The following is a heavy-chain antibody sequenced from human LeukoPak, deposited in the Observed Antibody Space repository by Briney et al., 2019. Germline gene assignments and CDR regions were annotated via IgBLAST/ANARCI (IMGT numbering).Heavy chain of an antibody. D-gene: IGHD6-13*01. CDR1: GFTFISYS. Sequence: PGGCLRLSFAASGFTFISYSMNWVRQAPGKGLEWVSSISSSSSYIDYADSVKGRFTISGDNAKNSLYLQMNRLSAEDTAVYYCARDDSSSWAPAWYYYYMDVWGKGTTVTVSS. J-gene: IGHJ6*03. CDR3: ARDDSSSWAPAWYYYYMDV. CDR2: ISSSSSYI. V-gene: IGHV3-21*01.